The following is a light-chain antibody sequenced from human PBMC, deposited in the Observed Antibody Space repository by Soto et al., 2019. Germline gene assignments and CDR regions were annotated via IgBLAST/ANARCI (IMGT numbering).Light chain of an antibody. V-gene: IGKV1-27*01. CDR1: QGLGNY. J-gene: IGKJ4*01. CDR3: LTYNGPPLS. Sequence: DMQMTKSPSSLSASVGDRVTITCRASQGLGNYLAWYQQKPGKAPKLLIYSASSLQSGVPSRFSGSGSGTDFTLTISGLQPEDVATYYCLTYNGPPLSLGGGTKVEI. CDR2: SAS.